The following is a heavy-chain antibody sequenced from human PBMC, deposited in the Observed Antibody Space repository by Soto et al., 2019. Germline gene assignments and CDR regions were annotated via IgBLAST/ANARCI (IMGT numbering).Heavy chain of an antibody. V-gene: IGHV4-61*03. CDR3: ARVGGNIFDY. D-gene: IGHD3-16*01. Sequence: SETLSLTCTVSGGPISRGGYTWSWIRQPPGQGLEWVGYIYYFGGTNYNPSLKSRVTISVDKSNNLFSLTLSSVTAADTAVYYCARVGGNIFDYWGPGTAVTVSS. CDR2: IYYFGGT. J-gene: IGHJ4*02. CDR1: GGPISRGGYT.